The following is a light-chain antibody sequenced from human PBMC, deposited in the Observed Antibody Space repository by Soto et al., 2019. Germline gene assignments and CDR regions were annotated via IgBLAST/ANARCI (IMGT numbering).Light chain of an antibody. CDR3: QQHNKWPPWT. Sequence: IVMTQSPATLSVSPGARATLSSRAMQSVSSNLAWYQHKPGQAPRLLIYGASTRATGIPARFSGSGSGTDFTLNISSLQCDYYRVYYCQQHNKWPPWTCGQGTKVEIK. CDR1: QSVSSN. J-gene: IGKJ1*01. CDR2: GAS. V-gene: IGKV3-15*01.